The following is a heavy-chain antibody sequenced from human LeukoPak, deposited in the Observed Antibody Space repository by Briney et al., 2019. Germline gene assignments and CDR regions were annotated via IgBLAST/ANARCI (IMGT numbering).Heavy chain of an antibody. V-gene: IGHV4-38-2*02. J-gene: IGHJ4*02. CDR3: ARDRSYCSGGSCSYYFDY. CDR2: IYHSGST. CDR1: GGSVSSYY. Sequence: SETLSLTCTVSGGSVSSYYWSWIRQPPGKGLEWIGSIYHSGSTYYNPSLKSRVTISVDTSKNQFSLKLSSVTAADTAVYYCARDRSYCSGGSCSYYFDYWGQGTLVTVSS. D-gene: IGHD2-15*01.